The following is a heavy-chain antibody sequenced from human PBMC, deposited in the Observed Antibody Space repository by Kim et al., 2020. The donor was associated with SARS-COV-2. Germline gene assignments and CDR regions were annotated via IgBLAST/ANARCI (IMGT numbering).Heavy chain of an antibody. CDR1: GFTFSSYG. V-gene: IGHV3-33*05. Sequence: GGSLRLSCAASGFTFSSYGMHWVRQAPGKGLEWVAVISYDGSNKYYADSVKGRFTISRDNSKNTLYLQMNSLRAEDTAVYYCARDQGTPGLLWFGELYYYGMDVGGQGTTVTVSS. D-gene: IGHD3-10*01. CDR2: ISYDGSNK. CDR3: ARDQGTPGLLWFGELYYYGMDV. J-gene: IGHJ6*02.